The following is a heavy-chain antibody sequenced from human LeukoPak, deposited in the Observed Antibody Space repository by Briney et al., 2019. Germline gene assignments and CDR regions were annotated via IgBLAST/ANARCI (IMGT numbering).Heavy chain of an antibody. CDR2: IYYSGST. D-gene: IGHD6-13*01. CDR1: GGSISSYY. CDR3: ASTMVAAAGSVGVDY. J-gene: IGHJ4*02. Sequence: SETLSLTCTVSGGSISSYYWSWIRQPPGKGLEWIGYIYYSGSTNYNPSLKSRVTISVDTSKNQFSLKLSSVTAADTAVYYCASTMVAAAGSVGVDYWGQGTLVTVSS. V-gene: IGHV4-59*01.